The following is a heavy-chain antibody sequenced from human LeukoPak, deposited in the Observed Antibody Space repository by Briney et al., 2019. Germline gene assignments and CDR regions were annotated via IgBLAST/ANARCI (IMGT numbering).Heavy chain of an antibody. CDR3: ARCLHYDFWSGYYKPRYYYYYMDV. Sequence: PSETLSLTCAVYGGSFSGYYWSWIRQPAGKGLEWIGRIYTSGSTNYNPSLKSRVTMSVDTSKNQFSLKLSSVTAADTAVYYCARCLHYDFWSGYYKPRYYYYYMDVWGKGTTVTVSS. J-gene: IGHJ6*03. D-gene: IGHD3-3*01. V-gene: IGHV4-59*10. CDR2: IYTSGST. CDR1: GGSFSGYY.